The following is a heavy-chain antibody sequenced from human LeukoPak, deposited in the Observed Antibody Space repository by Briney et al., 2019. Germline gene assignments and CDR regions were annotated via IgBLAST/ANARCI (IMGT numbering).Heavy chain of an antibody. CDR2: IKQDGSEK. CDR1: GFTFSSYG. V-gene: IGHV3-7*03. J-gene: IGHJ6*02. Sequence: PGGSLRLSCAASGFTFSSYGMHWVRQAPGKWLEWVANIKQDGSEKYYVDSVKGRFTISRDNAKNSLYLQMNSLRAGDTALYYCAKDIGPLWGPHGMDVWGQGTTVTVSS. CDR3: AKDIGPLWGPHGMDV. D-gene: IGHD3-16*01.